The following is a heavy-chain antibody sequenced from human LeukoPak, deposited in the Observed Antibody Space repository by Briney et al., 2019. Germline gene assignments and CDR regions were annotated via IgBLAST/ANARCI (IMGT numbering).Heavy chain of an antibody. V-gene: IGHV3-66*02. CDR3: ARGVHDFWSGFYFDY. Sequence: GGSLRLSCAASGFIVSSNYMSWVRQAPGKGLEWVSVIYNGGSTYYADSVKGRFTIPRDKSKNTLFLQMNSLRAEDTAVYYCARGVHDFWSGFYFDYWGQGTLVTVSS. CDR2: IYNGGST. D-gene: IGHD3-3*01. J-gene: IGHJ4*02. CDR1: GFIVSSNY.